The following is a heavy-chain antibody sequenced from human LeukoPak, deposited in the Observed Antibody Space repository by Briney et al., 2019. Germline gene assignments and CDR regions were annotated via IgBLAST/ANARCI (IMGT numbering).Heavy chain of an antibody. V-gene: IGHV3-15*01. J-gene: IGHJ4*02. Sequence: PGGSLRLSCAASGFTFSNAWMSWVRQAPGKGLEWVGRIKSKTGGGTTDYAAPVKGRVTISRDDSKNTLYLQMNSLKTEDTAVYYCTTVLTLWFGEFDYWGQGTLVTVSS. CDR1: GFTFSNAW. CDR2: IKSKTGGGTT. CDR3: TTVLTLWFGEFDY. D-gene: IGHD3-10*01.